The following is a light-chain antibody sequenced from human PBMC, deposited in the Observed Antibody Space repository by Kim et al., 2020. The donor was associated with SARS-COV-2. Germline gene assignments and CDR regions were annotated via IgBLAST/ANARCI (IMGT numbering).Light chain of an antibody. Sequence: DIQMTQSPSTLSASVGDRVTITCLASENIGTWLAWYQQKPGRAPSLLIYLASTLESGVPSRFSGTGSGTEFSLSITSLQPDDFATYYCQHYSRFPYTFGQGTKLEI. CDR1: ENIGTW. CDR3: QHYSRFPYT. V-gene: IGKV1-5*03. CDR2: LAS. J-gene: IGKJ2*01.